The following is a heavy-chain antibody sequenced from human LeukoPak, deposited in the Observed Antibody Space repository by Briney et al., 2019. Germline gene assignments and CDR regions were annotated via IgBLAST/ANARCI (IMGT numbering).Heavy chain of an antibody. D-gene: IGHD3-10*01. CDR1: GGSISSSSYY. CDR2: IYYSGST. Sequence: SETLSVTCTVSGGSISSSSYYWGWIRQPPGKGLEWIGSIYYSGSTYYNPSLKSRVTISVDTSKNQFSLKLSSVTAADTAVYYCAKTWDYYGSGSYPYYYGMDVWGQGTTVTVSS. J-gene: IGHJ6*02. V-gene: IGHV4-39*01. CDR3: AKTWDYYGSGSYPYYYGMDV.